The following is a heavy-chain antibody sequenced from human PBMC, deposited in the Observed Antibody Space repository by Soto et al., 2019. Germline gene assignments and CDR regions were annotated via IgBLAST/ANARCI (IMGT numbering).Heavy chain of an antibody. J-gene: IGHJ4*02. V-gene: IGHV4-34*01. D-gene: IGHD2-21*02. CDR3: ARELRLRPNFDY. CDR1: GGSFSDYY. CDR2: INHSGIT. Sequence: PSETLSLTCAVYGGSFSDYYWSWIRQPPGKGLEWIGEINHSGITNYNPSLKSRVTISLDMSKNRFSLKLTSVTAADTAVYYCARELRLRPNFDYWGQGTLVTVS.